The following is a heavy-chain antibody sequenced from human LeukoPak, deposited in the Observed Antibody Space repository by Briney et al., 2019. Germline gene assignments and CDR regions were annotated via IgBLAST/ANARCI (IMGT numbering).Heavy chain of an antibody. CDR3: TTGIDDGGGY. Sequence: GGSLRLSCAASGFTFSSYAMSWVRQAPGKGLEWVGRIKNKNEGGASHYAASVKDRFSISRDDSRTTLFLQMNSLKIEDTGVYYCTTGIDDGGGYWGQGTQVTVSS. CDR2: IKNKNEGGAS. J-gene: IGHJ4*02. CDR1: GFTFSSYA. D-gene: IGHD3-10*01. V-gene: IGHV3-15*06.